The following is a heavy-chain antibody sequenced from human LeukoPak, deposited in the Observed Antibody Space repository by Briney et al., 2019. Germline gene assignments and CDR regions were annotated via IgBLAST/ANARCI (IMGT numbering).Heavy chain of an antibody. CDR1: GFTFSSYS. J-gene: IGHJ4*02. Sequence: PGGSLRLSCAASGFTFSSYSMNWVRQAPGKGLEWVSSISSSSSYIYYADSVKGRFTISRDNAKNSLYLQMNSLRAEDTAVYYCARVPPYSGSYYLFDYWGQGTLVTVSS. CDR3: ARVPPYSGSYYLFDY. D-gene: IGHD1-26*01. V-gene: IGHV3-21*01. CDR2: ISSSSSYI.